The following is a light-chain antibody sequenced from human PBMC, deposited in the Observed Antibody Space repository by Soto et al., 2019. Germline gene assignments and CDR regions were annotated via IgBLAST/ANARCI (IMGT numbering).Light chain of an antibody. J-gene: IGLJ1*01. V-gene: IGLV1-40*01. CDR2: ENN. Sequence: QAVVTQPPSVSEAPGQRVTISCTGSSSNIGAGYEAHWYQQVPGTAPKLLIYENNNRPSGVPDRVSGSKSGTSASLAITGLQAEDEAEYYCQSYDSSLSGDVFGTGTKLTVL. CDR3: QSYDSSLSGDV. CDR1: SSNIGAGYE.